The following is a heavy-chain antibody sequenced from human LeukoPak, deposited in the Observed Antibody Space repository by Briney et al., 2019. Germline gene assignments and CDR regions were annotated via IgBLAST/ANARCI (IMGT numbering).Heavy chain of an antibody. Sequence: GGSLRLSCAASGFTFSTYAMSWVRQAPAKGLEWVSAISGSGGGVYYADSVKGLFTISRDNAKNTLYLQMDSLRAEDTAVYYCARDLNRRVFTDYWGQGTLVTVSS. CDR1: GFTFSTYA. J-gene: IGHJ4*02. CDR2: ISGSGGGV. V-gene: IGHV3-23*01. CDR3: ARDLNRRVFTDY.